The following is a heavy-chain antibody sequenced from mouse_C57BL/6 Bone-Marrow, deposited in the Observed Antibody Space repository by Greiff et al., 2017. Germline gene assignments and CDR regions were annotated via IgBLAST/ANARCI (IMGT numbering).Heavy chain of an antibody. CDR2: ISNVAYSI. V-gene: IGHV5-15*01. D-gene: IGHD1-1*01. CDR1: GFTFSDYG. Sequence: EVQLMESGAGLVQPGGSLKFSCAASGFTFSDYGMAWVRQAPRKGLEWVAFISNVAYSIYYAATVTGRFTISRENAKNTPYLEMSRLRCEDTAMSDGARQTSLLRGYFDVWGTGTTVTVSS. CDR3: ARQTSLLRGYFDV. J-gene: IGHJ1*03.